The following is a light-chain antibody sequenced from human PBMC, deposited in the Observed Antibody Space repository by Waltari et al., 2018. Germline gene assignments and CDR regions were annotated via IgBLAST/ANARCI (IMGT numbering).Light chain of an antibody. CDR2: INSDGSH. Sequence: QLVVTQSPSASASLGASVKLTCTLSSGHSPYAIAWPHQPPGKGPRFLMKINSDGSHRKGNGVPDRFSASSSGAERYLTISSLQSADEGDYHCQTWGTGIQVFGGGTKLTVL. CDR1: SGHSPYA. CDR3: QTWGTGIQV. V-gene: IGLV4-69*01. J-gene: IGLJ3*02.